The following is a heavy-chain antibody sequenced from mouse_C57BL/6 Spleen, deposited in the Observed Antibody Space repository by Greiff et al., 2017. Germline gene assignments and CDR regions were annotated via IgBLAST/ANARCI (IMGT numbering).Heavy chain of an antibody. V-gene: IGHV5-4*01. Sequence: EVHLVESGGGLVKPGGSLKLSCAASGFTFSSYAMSWVRQTPEKRLEWVATISDGGSYTYYPDNVKGRFTISRDNAKNNLYLQMSHLKSEDTAMYYCARGLFDVWGTGTTVTVSS. CDR2: ISDGGSYT. J-gene: IGHJ1*03. CDR3: ARGLFDV. CDR1: GFTFSSYA.